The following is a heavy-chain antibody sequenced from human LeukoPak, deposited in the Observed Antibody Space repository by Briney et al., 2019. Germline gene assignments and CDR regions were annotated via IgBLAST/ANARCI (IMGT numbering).Heavy chain of an antibody. CDR3: ARVVGVIVPYYFDY. CDR2: ISGYNGNT. D-gene: IGHD3-16*02. CDR1: GYTFTGYY. J-gene: IGHJ4*02. V-gene: IGHV1-18*04. Sequence: ASVKVSCKASGYTFTGYYMHWVRQAPGQGLEWMGWISGYNGNTNYAQKLQGRVTMTTDTSTSTAYMELRSLRSDDTAVYYCARVVGVIVPYYFDYWGQGTLVTVSS.